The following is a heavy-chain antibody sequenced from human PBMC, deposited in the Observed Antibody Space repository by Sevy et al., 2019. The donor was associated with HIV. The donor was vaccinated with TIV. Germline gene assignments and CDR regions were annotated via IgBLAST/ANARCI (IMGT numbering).Heavy chain of an antibody. V-gene: IGHV3-30-3*01. Sequence: GGSLRLSCADSGFTFSTYPMHWVRQSPGKGLEWVTVISYDGSSKYYADSVKGRFTISRDNSKNTVFLQMDSLRVDDTAVYYCARDSGYTINYSQGATWGQGALVTVSS. CDR2: ISYDGSSK. D-gene: IGHD5-12*01. J-gene: IGHJ5*02. CDR1: GFTFSTYP. CDR3: ARDSGYTINYSQGAT.